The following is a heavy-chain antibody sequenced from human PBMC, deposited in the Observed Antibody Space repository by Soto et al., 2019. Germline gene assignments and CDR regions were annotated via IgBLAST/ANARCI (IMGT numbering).Heavy chain of an antibody. J-gene: IGHJ4*02. Sequence: GGSLRLSCAASGFTFSSYGMHWVRQAPGKGREWVAVISYDGNNKYYADSVKGRFTISRDNSKNTLYLQMNRLRAEDTAVYYCAKDGTRQQLRRDYFDYWGQGTLVTVSS. CDR2: ISYDGNNK. CDR3: AKDGTRQQLRRDYFDY. V-gene: IGHV3-30*18. D-gene: IGHD5-18*01. CDR1: GFTFSSYG.